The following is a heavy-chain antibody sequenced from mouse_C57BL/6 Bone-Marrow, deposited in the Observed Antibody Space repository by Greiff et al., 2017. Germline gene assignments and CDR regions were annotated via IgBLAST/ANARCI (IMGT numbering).Heavy chain of an antibody. D-gene: IGHD1-1*01. J-gene: IGHJ2*01. V-gene: IGHV1-53*01. Sequence: QVQLKQPGTELVKPGASVKLSCKASGYTFTSYWMHWVKQRPGQGLEWIGNINPSNGGTNYNEKFKSKATLTVDKSSSTAYMQLSSLTSEDSAVYYCARITTVVGDFDYWGQGTTLTVSS. CDR1: GYTFTSYW. CDR2: INPSNGGT. CDR3: ARITTVVGDFDY.